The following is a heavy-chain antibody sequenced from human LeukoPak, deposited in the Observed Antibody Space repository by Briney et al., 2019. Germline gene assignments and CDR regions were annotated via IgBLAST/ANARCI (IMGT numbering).Heavy chain of an antibody. CDR1: EFIFSSYS. CDR3: ARARGVGDY. J-gene: IGHJ4*02. Sequence: GSLRLSCAASEFIFSSYSMNWVRQPPGKGLEWIGEINHSGSTNYNPSLKSRVTISVDTSKNQFSLKLSSVTAADTAVYYCARARGVGDYWGQGTLVTVSS. D-gene: IGHD3-10*01. CDR2: INHSGST. V-gene: IGHV4-34*01.